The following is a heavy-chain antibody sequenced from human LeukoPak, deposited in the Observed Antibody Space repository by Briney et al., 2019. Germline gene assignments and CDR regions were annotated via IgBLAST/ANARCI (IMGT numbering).Heavy chain of an antibody. CDR2: INPNSGGT. Sequence: ASVKVSCKASGYTFTGYYMHWVRQAPGQGLEWMGWINPNSGGTNYAQKFQGRVTMTRDTSISTAYMELSRLRSDDTAVYYCARDGGYDSGYYYYYYGMDVCGQGTTVTVSS. D-gene: IGHD5-12*01. J-gene: IGHJ6*02. V-gene: IGHV1-2*02. CDR3: ARDGGYDSGYYYYYYGMDV. CDR1: GYTFTGYY.